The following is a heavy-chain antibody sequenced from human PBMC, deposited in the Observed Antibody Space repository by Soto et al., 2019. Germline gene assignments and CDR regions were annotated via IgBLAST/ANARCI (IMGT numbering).Heavy chain of an antibody. Sequence: VSGPTRVNHTQTLTLTCAFSGFSLSTSGMCVSWIRQPPGKALEWLARIDWDDDKYYSTSLKTRLTISKDTSKNQVVLTMTNMDPVDTATYYCARMFNAIFDYWGQGTLVTVSS. CDR2: IDWDDDK. CDR3: ARMFNAIFDY. J-gene: IGHJ4*02. V-gene: IGHV2-70*11. CDR1: GFSLSTSGMC.